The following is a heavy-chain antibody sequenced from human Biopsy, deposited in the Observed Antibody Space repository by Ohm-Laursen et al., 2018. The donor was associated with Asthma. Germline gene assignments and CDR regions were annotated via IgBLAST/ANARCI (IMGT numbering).Heavy chain of an antibody. D-gene: IGHD2-15*01. CDR3: GIVVAANPFQGDC. J-gene: IGHJ4*02. CDR1: GSTFSSSN. CDR2: ISYDGSIT. Sequence: SLRLSCTASGSTFSSSNMNWVRQAPGKGLEWVAVISYDGSITHYADSVKGRFTISRDNSKNTVYLDISSLRIEDTAVFYCGIVVAANPFQGDCWGQGTLVTVSS. V-gene: IGHV3-30*03.